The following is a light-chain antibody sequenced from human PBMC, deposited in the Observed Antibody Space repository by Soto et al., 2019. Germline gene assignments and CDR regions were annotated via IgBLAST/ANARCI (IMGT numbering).Light chain of an antibody. Sequence: QSVLTQPASVSWSPGQSITISCTGTSSDVGGYNYVSWYQQHPGKAPKLMIFEVSNRPSGVSNRFSGSKSGNTASLTISGLQAEDEADYYCSSYTSSSTLVFGGGTKLTVL. V-gene: IGLV2-14*01. CDR3: SSYTSSSTLV. CDR1: SSDVGGYNY. J-gene: IGLJ3*02. CDR2: EVS.